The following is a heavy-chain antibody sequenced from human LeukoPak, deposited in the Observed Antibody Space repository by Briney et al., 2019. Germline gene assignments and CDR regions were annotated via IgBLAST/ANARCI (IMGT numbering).Heavy chain of an antibody. CDR2: ISSSSSYI. CDR3: ARVPRGATVAVVMYYFDY. Sequence: GGSLRLSCAASGFTFSSYSMNWVRQAPGKGLEWVSSISSSSSYIYYADSVKGRFTISRDNAKNSLYLQMNSLRAEDTAVYYCARVPRGATVAVVMYYFDYWGQGTLVTVSS. CDR1: GFTFSSYS. V-gene: IGHV3-21*01. J-gene: IGHJ4*02. D-gene: IGHD2-15*01.